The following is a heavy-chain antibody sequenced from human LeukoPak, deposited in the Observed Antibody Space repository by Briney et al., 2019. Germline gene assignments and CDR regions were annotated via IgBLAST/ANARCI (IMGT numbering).Heavy chain of an antibody. J-gene: IGHJ4*02. CDR3: AKDDSTDWYYFDY. CDR1: GFSFSSYG. Sequence: GGSLRLSCAASGFSFSSYGMHWVRQAPGKGLEWVAFIRYDGSNTYYADSVKGRFTISRDNSKNTLYLQMSSLRPEDTAMYYCAKDDSTDWYYFDYWGQGTLVTVSS. D-gene: IGHD6-19*01. V-gene: IGHV3-30*02. CDR2: IRYDGSNT.